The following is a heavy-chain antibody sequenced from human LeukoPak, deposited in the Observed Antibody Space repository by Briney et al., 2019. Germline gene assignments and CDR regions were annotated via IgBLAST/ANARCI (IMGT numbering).Heavy chain of an antibody. D-gene: IGHD1-26*01. V-gene: IGHV3-21*06. Sequence: GGSLRLSCAASGFTFTSYNMNWVRQAPGKGLGWVSSITSSSSDIYYADSVKGRFTISRYNAKNSLYLQMDSLRVEETAVYSCARDPYSGNYGAYYDYYMDVWGKGTTVTISS. J-gene: IGHJ6*03. CDR3: ARDPYSGNYGAYYDYYMDV. CDR1: GFTFTSYN. CDR2: ITSSSSDI.